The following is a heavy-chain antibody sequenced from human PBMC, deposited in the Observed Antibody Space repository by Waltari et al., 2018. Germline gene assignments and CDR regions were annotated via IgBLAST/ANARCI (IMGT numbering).Heavy chain of an antibody. CDR3: ARAPSRITMILDY. J-gene: IGHJ4*02. CDR1: GGSISSSNW. V-gene: IGHV4-4*02. D-gene: IGHD3-22*01. CDR2: IYHSGST. Sequence: QVQLQESGPGLVKPSGTLSLTCAVSGGSISSSNWWSWVRQPPGKGLEWIGEIYHSGSTHYNPALKGRVTISVDQSKNQFSLKLSSVTAADTSVYYCARAPSRITMILDYWGQGTLVTVSS.